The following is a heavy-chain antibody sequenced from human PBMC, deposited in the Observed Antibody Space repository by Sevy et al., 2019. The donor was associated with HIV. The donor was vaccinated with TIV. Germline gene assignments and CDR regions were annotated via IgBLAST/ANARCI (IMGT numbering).Heavy chain of an antibody. Sequence: SEILSLTCSVSGGSISSYFWTWVRQSPGKGLEWIGNIYFTGNTDYSPSLKSRVTLSLDTSKSQYSLTLKSVTAADTCTYFCAGDSTTRPRVLDYWGQGTLVTVSS. D-gene: IGHD1-1*01. CDR2: IYFTGNT. V-gene: IGHV4-59*01. CDR3: AGDSTTRPRVLDY. CDR1: GGSISSYF. J-gene: IGHJ4*02.